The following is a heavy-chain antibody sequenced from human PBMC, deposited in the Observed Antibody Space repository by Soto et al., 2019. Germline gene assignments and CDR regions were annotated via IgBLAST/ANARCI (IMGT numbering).Heavy chain of an antibody. Sequence: SETLSLTCTVSGGSISSYYWSWIRQPPGKGLEWIGYIYYSGSTNYNPSLKSRVTISVDTSKNRFSLKLSSVTAADTAVYYCARVVFYYDSSGYSTMDLDYWGQGTLVTVSS. CDR1: GGSISSYY. D-gene: IGHD3-22*01. J-gene: IGHJ4*02. V-gene: IGHV4-59*12. CDR3: ARVVFYYDSSGYSTMDLDY. CDR2: IYYSGST.